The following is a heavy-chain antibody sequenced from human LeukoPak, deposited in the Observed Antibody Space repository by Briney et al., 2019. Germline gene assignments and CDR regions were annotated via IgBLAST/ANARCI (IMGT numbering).Heavy chain of an antibody. CDR2: MNPNSGNT. CDR1: GYTFTSYY. Sequence: ASVKVSCKASGYTFTSYYMHWVRQAPGQGLEWMGWMNPNSGNTGYAQKFQGRVTITRNTSISTAYMELSSLRSEDTAVYYCARGHRGRAGDYMDVWGKGTTVTVSS. D-gene: IGHD3-10*01. CDR3: ARGHRGRAGDYMDV. V-gene: IGHV1-8*03. J-gene: IGHJ6*03.